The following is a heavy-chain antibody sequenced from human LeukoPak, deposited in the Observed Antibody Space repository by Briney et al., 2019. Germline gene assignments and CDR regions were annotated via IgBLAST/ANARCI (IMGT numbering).Heavy chain of an antibody. CDR1: GGSIRSSDYF. CDR2: IYYSGST. Sequence: KPSETLSLTCTVSGGSIRSSDYFWGWIRQPPGKGLEWIGYIYYSGSTNYNPSLKSRVTISVDTSKNQFSLKLSSVTAADTAVYYCARDYGGNYYYYGMDVWGQGTTVTVSS. CDR3: ARDYGGNYYYYGMDV. D-gene: IGHD4-23*01. J-gene: IGHJ6*02. V-gene: IGHV4-61*08.